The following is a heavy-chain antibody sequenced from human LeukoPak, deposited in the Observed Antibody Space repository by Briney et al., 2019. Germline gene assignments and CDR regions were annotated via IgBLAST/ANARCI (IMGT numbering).Heavy chain of an antibody. CDR3: AASGSYLDYYYYMCV. CDR1: VFSFSNYG. D-gene: IGHD1-26*01. CDR2: IGNDGGNA. V-gene: IGHV3-30*02. Sequence: PGVPLRLSCAASVFSFSNYGMHWVRQSPGKALEWVTFIGNDGGNAYYADSVKGRFTIYRDNSSNTLYLQMNGLRAEDTAVYYCAASGSYLDYYYYMCVWGKGTTVTVSS. J-gene: IGHJ6*03.